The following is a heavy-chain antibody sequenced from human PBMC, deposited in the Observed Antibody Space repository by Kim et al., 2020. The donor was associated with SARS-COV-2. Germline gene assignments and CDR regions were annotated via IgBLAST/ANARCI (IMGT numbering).Heavy chain of an antibody. Sequence: SVKVSCKASGGTFSSYAISWVRQAPGQGLEWMGRIIPILGIANYAQKFQGRVTITADKSTSTAYMELSSLRSEDTAVYYCAREDGIAVAGLLEGYYYGMDVWGQGTTVTVSS. J-gene: IGHJ6*02. V-gene: IGHV1-69*04. D-gene: IGHD6-19*01. CDR3: AREDGIAVAGLLEGYYYGMDV. CDR1: GGTFSSYA. CDR2: IIPILGIA.